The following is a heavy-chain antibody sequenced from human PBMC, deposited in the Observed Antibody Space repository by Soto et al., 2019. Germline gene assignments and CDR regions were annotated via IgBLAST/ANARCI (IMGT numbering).Heavy chain of an antibody. Sequence: QVQLVESGGGVVQPGRSLRLSCAASGFTFSSYVMHWVRQAPGKGLEWVAVIWYDGSNKYYADSVKGRFTISRDNSKNTLYLQMNRLRAEDTAVYYWAREPSMYGDYLGTCGYWGQGTLVTVSS. J-gene: IGHJ4*02. V-gene: IGHV3-33*01. CDR3: AREPSMYGDYLGTCGY. CDR1: GFTFSSYV. CDR2: IWYDGSNK. D-gene: IGHD4-17*01.